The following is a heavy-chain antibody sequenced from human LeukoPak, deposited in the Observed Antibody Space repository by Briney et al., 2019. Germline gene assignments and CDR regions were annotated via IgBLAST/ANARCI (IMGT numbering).Heavy chain of an antibody. CDR2: IYYSGST. CDR3: ARVTGYMIEDYFDY. CDR1: GGSISSYY. J-gene: IGHJ4*02. D-gene: IGHD3-9*01. Sequence: ASETLSLTCTVSGGSISSYYWSWIRQPPGKGLKWIGYIYYSGSTNYNPSLKSRVTISVDTSKNQFSLKLRSVTAADTAVYYCARVTGYMIEDYFDYWGQGILVTVSS. V-gene: IGHV4-59*01.